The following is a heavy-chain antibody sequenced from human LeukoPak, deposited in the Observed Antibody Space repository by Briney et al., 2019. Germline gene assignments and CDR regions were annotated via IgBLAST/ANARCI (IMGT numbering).Heavy chain of an antibody. J-gene: IGHJ6*03. D-gene: IGHD3-10*01. CDR2: IYSGGST. CDR3: ASGSGSYRTPYYYMDV. V-gene: IGHV3-53*01. Sequence: GGSLRLSCAASGFTVSSNYMSWVRQAPGKGLAWVSIIYSGGSTYYADSVKGRFTISRDNSKNTLYLQMNSLRAEDTAVYYCASGSGSYRTPYYYMDVWGKGTTVTVSS. CDR1: GFTVSSNY.